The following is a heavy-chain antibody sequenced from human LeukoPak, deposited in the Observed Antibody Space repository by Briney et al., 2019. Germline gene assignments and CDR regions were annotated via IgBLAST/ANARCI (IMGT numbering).Heavy chain of an antibody. J-gene: IGHJ4*02. V-gene: IGHV3-23*01. D-gene: IGHD3-9*01. Sequence: PGGSLRLSCAASGFTFSNAWMSWVRQAPGKGLERISAISGSGDLTYYADSVKGRFTISRDNSKNTLYLQMHSLRAEDTAIYYCAKANHIMTGHPYYLDYWGQGTLITVSS. CDR1: GFTFSNAW. CDR2: ISGSGDLT. CDR3: AKANHIMTGHPYYLDY.